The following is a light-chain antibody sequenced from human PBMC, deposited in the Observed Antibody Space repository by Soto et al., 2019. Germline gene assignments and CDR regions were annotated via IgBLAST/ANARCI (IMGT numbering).Light chain of an antibody. Sequence: DIQMTQSPSSLSASVGDRVTITCRASQSIDTFLNWYQHTPGKAPKLLIYDASSLQSGVPSRFSGSGSGRDFTLTITRLQHEDFASYYCQQSYSLSATIFGQGTKLEI. CDR2: DAS. CDR3: QQSYSLSATI. CDR1: QSIDTF. V-gene: IGKV1-39*01. J-gene: IGKJ2*01.